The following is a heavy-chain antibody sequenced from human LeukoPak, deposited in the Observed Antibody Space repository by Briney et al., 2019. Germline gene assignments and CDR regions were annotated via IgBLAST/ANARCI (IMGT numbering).Heavy chain of an antibody. CDR3: AKGAYDSSGNDAFDI. Sequence: SETLSLTCTVSGGSISSGSYYWSWIRQPAGKGLEWIVRIYTSGSTNYNPSLKSRVTISVDTSKNQFSLKLSSVTAADTAVYYCAKGAYDSSGNDAFDIWGQGTMVTVSS. V-gene: IGHV4-61*02. CDR2: IYTSGST. D-gene: IGHD3-22*01. CDR1: GGSISSGSYY. J-gene: IGHJ3*02.